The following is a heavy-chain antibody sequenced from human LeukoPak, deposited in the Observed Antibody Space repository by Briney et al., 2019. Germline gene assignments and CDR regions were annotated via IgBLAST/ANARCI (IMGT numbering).Heavy chain of an antibody. CDR3: ARHHGDYGYYFDY. CDR1: GYNFNNYW. D-gene: IGHD4-17*01. V-gene: IGHV5-51*01. Sequence: GESLKISCKGSGYNFNNYWIGWVRQMPGKGLEWMGTIYPGDSDTRYSPSFQGQITFSADRSISTAYLQWSSLKASDTAIYYCARHHGDYGYYFDYWGQGTLVTVSS. J-gene: IGHJ4*02. CDR2: IYPGDSDT.